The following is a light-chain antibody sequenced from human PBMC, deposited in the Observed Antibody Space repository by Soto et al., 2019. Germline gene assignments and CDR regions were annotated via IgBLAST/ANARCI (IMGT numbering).Light chain of an antibody. CDR1: QSISSW. CDR3: QQYNTYST. Sequence: DIQMTQSPSTLSASVGDRVTITCRASQSISSWLAWYQQKPGKAPKLLIYKASSLESGVPSRFSGSGSGTEFTLTISGPQPDDFATYYCQQYNTYSTFGQGTKLEIK. V-gene: IGKV1-5*03. CDR2: KAS. J-gene: IGKJ2*01.